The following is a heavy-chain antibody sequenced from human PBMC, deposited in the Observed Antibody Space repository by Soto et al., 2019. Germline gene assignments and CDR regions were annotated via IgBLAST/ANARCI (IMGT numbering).Heavy chain of an antibody. CDR1: GYTVTSYG. D-gene: IGHD3-16*01. CDR3: ARYCYDYVCGSTPHTFDY. V-gene: IGHV1-18*01. Sequence: QVQLVQSGAEVKKPGASVKVSCKASGYTVTSYGISWVRQAPGQGLEWLGWISAYHGNTNYAQKLQGRVTMSTDTSNSTAYMELRSLRSDDTAVYYWARYCYDYVCGSTPHTFDYAGQRTLVTVSS. CDR2: ISAYHGNT. J-gene: IGHJ4*02.